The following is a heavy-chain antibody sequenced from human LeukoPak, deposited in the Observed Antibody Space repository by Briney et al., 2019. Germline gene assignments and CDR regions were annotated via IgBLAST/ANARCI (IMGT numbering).Heavy chain of an antibody. V-gene: IGHV3-11*01. J-gene: IGHJ4*02. Sequence: GGSLRLSCAASGFTFSDYYMSWIRQAPGKGLEWVSYISSSGSTIYYADSVKGRFTISRDNAKNPLYLQMNSLRAEDTAVYYCARDPRYSSSYLADYWGQGTLVTVSS. CDR2: ISSSGSTI. CDR3: ARDPRYSSSYLADY. D-gene: IGHD6-13*01. CDR1: GFTFSDYY.